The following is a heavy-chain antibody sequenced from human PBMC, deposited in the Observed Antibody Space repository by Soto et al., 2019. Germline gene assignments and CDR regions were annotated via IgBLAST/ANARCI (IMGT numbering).Heavy chain of an antibody. D-gene: IGHD6-25*01. CDR2: AYHNGLT. CDR1: GDSVTSKVW. J-gene: IGHJ4*02. V-gene: IGHV4-4*02. CDR3: ARDAAAPGESDRFAY. Sequence: PSETLSLTCAVSGDSVTSKVWWSWVRQPPGKGLEWSGEAYHNGLTDYNPSLKSRVTMSVDTSKNEFSLKLTSLTAADTPIYYCARDAAAPGESDRFAYWGQGTLVTVSS.